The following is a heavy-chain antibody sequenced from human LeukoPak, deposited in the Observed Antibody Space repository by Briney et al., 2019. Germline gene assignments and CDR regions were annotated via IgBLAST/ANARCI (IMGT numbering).Heavy chain of an antibody. D-gene: IGHD3-9*01. CDR3: QNRAYDILTGYLNYFDY. Sequence: KSGPTLVKPTQTLTLTCTSSGFSLSTSGVGVGWIRPPPGKAPEWLALIYWNDDKRYSPSLKSRLTITKDTSKNQVVLTMTNMDPVDTATFFKQNRAYDILTGYLNYFDYWGQGTLVTVSS. J-gene: IGHJ4*02. CDR1: GFSLSTSGVG. V-gene: IGHV2-5*01. CDR2: IYWNDDK.